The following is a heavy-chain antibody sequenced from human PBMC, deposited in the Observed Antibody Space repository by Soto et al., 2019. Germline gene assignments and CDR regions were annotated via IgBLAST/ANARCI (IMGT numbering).Heavy chain of an antibody. CDR1: GGTFNSYA. V-gene: IGHV1-69*01. CDR2: IIPIFGKV. J-gene: IGHJ6*02. CDR3: ARVGSAAASAGLGYYNYPMDV. D-gene: IGHD6-13*01. Sequence: QVQLVQSGAEVKKPGSSVKVSCKASGGTFNSYALSWVRQASGQGLEWMGGIIPIFGKVNFAQNFQGGVTITADESTSTAYMELSSLGSEDTAVYYCARVGSAAASAGLGYYNYPMDVWGQGTTVIVSS.